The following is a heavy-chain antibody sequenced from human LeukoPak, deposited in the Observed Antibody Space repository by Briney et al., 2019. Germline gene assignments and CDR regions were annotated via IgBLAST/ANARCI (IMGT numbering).Heavy chain of an antibody. CDR2: IYHSGST. V-gene: IGHV4-59*08. D-gene: IGHD3-9*01. Sequence: PSETLSLTCTVSGGSIIRYYWSWIRPPPGKELEWIGYIYHSGSTNYNPSLKSRVTISVDTSKNQFSLKLSSVTAADTAVYYCARRVDILTFMGDDAFDIWGQGTMVTVSS. CDR1: GGSIIRYY. J-gene: IGHJ3*02. CDR3: ARRVDILTFMGDDAFDI.